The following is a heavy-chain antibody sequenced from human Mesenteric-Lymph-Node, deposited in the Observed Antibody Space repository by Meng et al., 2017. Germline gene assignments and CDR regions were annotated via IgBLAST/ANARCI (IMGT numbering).Heavy chain of an antibody. CDR2: ISSSSNYI. CDR3: ARDTPGLLFDY. V-gene: IGHV3-21*01. CDR1: GFTFSSYT. D-gene: IGHD5-18*01. J-gene: IGHJ4*02. Sequence: EVQLVESGGGLVKPGGSWRLSGAASGFTFSSYTMTWVRRAPGKGLEWVSTISSSSNYIYSADSVKGRFTISRDNAKNSLYLQMNSLRAEDTAVYYCARDTPGLLFDYWGQGTLVTVSS.